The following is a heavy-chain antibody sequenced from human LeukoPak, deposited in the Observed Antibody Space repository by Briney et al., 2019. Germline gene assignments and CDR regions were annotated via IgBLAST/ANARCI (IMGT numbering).Heavy chain of an antibody. J-gene: IGHJ4*02. CDR2: IYYSGST. CDR1: GGSISSYY. CDR3: ARGAAGYSYG. Sequence: SETLSLTCTVSGGSISSYYWSWIRQPPGKGLEWIEHIYYSGSTNYNPSLKSRVTMSIDTSKNQFSLRLSSVTAADTAVYYCARGAAGYSYGWGQGTLVTVSS. V-gene: IGHV4-59*01. D-gene: IGHD5-18*01.